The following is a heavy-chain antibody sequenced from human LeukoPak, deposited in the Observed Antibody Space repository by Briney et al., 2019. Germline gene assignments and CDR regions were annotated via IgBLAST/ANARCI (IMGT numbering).Heavy chain of an antibody. J-gene: IGHJ6*02. V-gene: IGHV3-9*01. Sequence: GGSLRLSCAASGFTFDDYAMHWVRQAPGKGLEWVSGISWNSGSIGYADSVKGRFTISRDNAKNSLYLQMNSLRAEDTAVYYCARERVVILSYYGMDVWGQGTTVTVSS. D-gene: IGHD3-3*01. CDR3: ARERVVILSYYGMDV. CDR2: ISWNSGSI. CDR1: GFTFDDYA.